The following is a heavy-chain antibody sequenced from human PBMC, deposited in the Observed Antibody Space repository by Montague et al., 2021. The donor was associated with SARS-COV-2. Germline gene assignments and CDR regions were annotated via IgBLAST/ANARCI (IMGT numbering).Heavy chain of an antibody. CDR1: GFTFRNYW. D-gene: IGHD6-19*01. CDR3: ARGAFSNGLDK. CDR2: VNPDGTRT. J-gene: IGHJ4*02. Sequence: SLSLSFSASGFTFRNYWMEWVRQGSGKGLVWVSNVNPDGTRTNYADSAKGRVTISRDNAKNTLYLQIDSLTADDTAVYYCARGAFSNGLDKWGQGTLVTVSS. V-gene: IGHV3-74*01.